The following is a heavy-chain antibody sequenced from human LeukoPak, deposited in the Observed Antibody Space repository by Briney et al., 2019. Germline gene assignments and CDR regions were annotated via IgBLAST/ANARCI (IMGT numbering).Heavy chain of an antibody. V-gene: IGHV3-11*01. CDR2: INSDGSMT. D-gene: IGHD2-2*03. CDR3: AKGSHGWTFDV. Sequence: GGSPRLSCAASGLSFSDNYMGWLRQPPGKGLEWLSYINSDGSMTKYTASVQGRFTISRDNAKRSLFLQMNNLRANDTARYYCAKGSHGWTFDVWGQGSQVTVSS. J-gene: IGHJ4*02. CDR1: GLSFSDNY.